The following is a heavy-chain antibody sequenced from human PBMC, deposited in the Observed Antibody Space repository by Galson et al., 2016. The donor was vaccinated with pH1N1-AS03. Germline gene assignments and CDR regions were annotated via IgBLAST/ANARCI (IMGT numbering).Heavy chain of an antibody. D-gene: IGHD3-16*01. J-gene: IGHJ4*02. CDR3: ARDRAPWDFDS. CDR1: GDSISSDTSY. CDR2: IIVNEKQKTETT. V-gene: IGHV4-61*02. Sequence: TLSLTCSVSGDSISSDTSYWSWIRQPAGKGLEWIGRIIVNEKQKTETTHYNPSLKSRLSISVDKSKNQFSLTLSSVTASDTAVYYCARDRAPWDFDSWGQETLVTVSS.